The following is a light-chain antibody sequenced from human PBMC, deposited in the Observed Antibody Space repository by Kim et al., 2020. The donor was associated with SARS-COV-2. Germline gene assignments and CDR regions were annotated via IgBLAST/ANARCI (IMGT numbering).Light chain of an antibody. CDR3: HQYYTSPPS. Sequence: SATLKCKSSQTVLDTSSNKNYLAWDQQKPGQPPKVLIYWASTRESGVPDRFSGSGSGTDFTLTISSLQAEDVSVYYCHQYYTSPPSFGQGTKLEI. V-gene: IGKV4-1*01. CDR2: WAS. J-gene: IGKJ2*03. CDR1: QTVLDTSSNKNY.